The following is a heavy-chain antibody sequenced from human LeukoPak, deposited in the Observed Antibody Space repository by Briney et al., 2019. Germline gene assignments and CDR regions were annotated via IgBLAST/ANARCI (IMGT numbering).Heavy chain of an antibody. CDR3: ARDPDYYDTSGHGGY. J-gene: IGHJ4*02. V-gene: IGHV3-7*01. D-gene: IGHD3-22*01. CDR1: GFTFSRYW. CDR2: IKKDESEK. Sequence: GGSLRLSCVGSGFTFSRYWMSWVRQAPGKGLEWVANIKKDESEKYYVDSVKGRFTISRENTKKSLYLQTNSLRVEDTAVYYCARDPDYYDTSGHGGYWGQGTLVTVSS.